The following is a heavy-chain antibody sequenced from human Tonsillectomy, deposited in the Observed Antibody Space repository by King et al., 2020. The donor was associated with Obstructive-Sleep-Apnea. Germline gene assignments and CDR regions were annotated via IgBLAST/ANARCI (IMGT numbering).Heavy chain of an antibody. CDR3: ARGPSLGEENDY. CDR2: IYYSGST. V-gene: IGHV4-38-2*02. CDR1: GDSISTAYY. D-gene: IGHD2-21*01. Sequence: VQLQESGPGLVKPSETLSLTCTVSGDSISTAYYWTLIRQPPGKGLEWIGTIYYSGSTYYNPSLKSRVTISVDTSKNHFSLNLRSVTAADTAVYYCARGPSLGEENDYWGQGTLVTVSS. J-gene: IGHJ4*02.